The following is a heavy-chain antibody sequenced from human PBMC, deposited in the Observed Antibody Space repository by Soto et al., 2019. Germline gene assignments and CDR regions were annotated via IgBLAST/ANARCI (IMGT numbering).Heavy chain of an antibody. CDR3: AKRQKQQQLVDDASDV. D-gene: IGHD6-13*01. V-gene: IGHV3-66*04. CDR2: IYSGGDT. Sequence: GGSLRLSCVASGFAVSNNYVTWVRQSPGKGLEWVSIIYSGGDTYYADSVAGRFTISRESSKNTVYLQMDSLRPEDTALYYCAKRQKQQQLVDDASDVWGQGTMVTVSS. CDR1: GFAVSNNY. J-gene: IGHJ3*01.